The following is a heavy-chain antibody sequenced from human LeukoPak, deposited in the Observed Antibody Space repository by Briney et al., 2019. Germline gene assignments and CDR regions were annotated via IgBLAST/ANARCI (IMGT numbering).Heavy chain of an antibody. V-gene: IGHV4-34*01. CDR2: INHSGST. CDR1: GGSFSGYY. D-gene: IGHD3-22*01. CDR3: ASGGLYYYDSSGFDY. Sequence: PSETLSLTCAVSGGSFSGYYWSWIRQPPGKGLEWIGEINHSGSTNYNPSLKSRVTISVDTSKNQFSLKLSSVTAADTAVYYCASGGLYYYDSSGFDYWGQGTLVTVSS. J-gene: IGHJ4*02.